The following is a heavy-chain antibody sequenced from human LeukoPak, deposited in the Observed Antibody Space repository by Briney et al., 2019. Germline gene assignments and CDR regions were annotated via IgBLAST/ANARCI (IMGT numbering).Heavy chain of an antibody. CDR1: GFIFSRYE. V-gene: IGHV3-48*03. CDR2: IGTSGSIM. Sequence: GGSLRLSCVASGFIFSRYEMNWVRQAPGKGLEWLSYIGTSGSIMSYADSVKGRFTISRDNAKNSLYLQMNSLRAEDTAVYYCARRGFYDTSGFLFDYWGQGTLVTVSS. CDR3: ARRGFYDTSGFLFDY. D-gene: IGHD3-22*01. J-gene: IGHJ4*02.